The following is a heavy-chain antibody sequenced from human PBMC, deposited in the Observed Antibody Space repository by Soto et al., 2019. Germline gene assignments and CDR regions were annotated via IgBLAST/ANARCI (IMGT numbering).Heavy chain of an antibody. D-gene: IGHD3-3*01. CDR2: ISYDGSNK. CDR3: AKERNPIFGVVISYYYYGMDV. J-gene: IGHJ6*02. V-gene: IGHV3-30*18. CDR1: GFTFSSYG. Sequence: QVQLVESGGGVVQPGRSLRLSCAASGFTFSSYGMHWVHQAPGKGLEWVAVISYDGSNKYYADSVKGRFIISRDNSKNTLYLQMNSLRAEDTAVYYCAKERNPIFGVVISYYYYGMDVWGQGTTVTVSS.